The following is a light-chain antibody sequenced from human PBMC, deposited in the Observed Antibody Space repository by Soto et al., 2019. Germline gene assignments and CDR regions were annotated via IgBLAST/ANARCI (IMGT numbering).Light chain of an antibody. CDR2: GSS. CDR1: QSVNSNF. CDR3: QQYGHSPLLYT. V-gene: IGKV3-20*01. J-gene: IGKJ2*01. Sequence: EIVLTQSPGTLSLSPGERATLSCRTSQSVNSNFSAWYQQKPGQAPRLLVYGSSTRAAGVPDRFSGSGSGTDFTLTISRLEPEDFAVYYCQQYGHSPLLYTFGQGTKLGVK.